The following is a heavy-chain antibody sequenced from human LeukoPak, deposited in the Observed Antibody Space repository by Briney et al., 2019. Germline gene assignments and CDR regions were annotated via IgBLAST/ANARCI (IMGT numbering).Heavy chain of an antibody. CDR3: ARMDYDFWSGYYRARNWFDP. J-gene: IGHJ5*02. CDR2: IYYSGST. Sequence: PSETLSLTCTVSGGSVSSGSYYWSWIRQPPGKGLEWIGYIYYSGSTNYNPSLKSRVTISVDTSKNQFSLKLSSVTAADTAVYYCARMDYDFWSGYYRARNWFDPWGQGTLVTVSS. V-gene: IGHV4-61*01. CDR1: GGSVSSGSYY. D-gene: IGHD3-3*01.